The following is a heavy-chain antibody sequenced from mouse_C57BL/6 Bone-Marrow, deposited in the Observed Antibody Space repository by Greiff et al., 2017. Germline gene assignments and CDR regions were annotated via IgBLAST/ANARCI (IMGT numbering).Heavy chain of an antibody. CDR1: GYTFTSYG. Sequence: QVQLKESGAELARPGASVKLSCKASGYTFTSYGISWVKQRTGQGLEWIGEIYPRSGNTSYNEKFKGKATLTADKSSSTAYMELRSLTSEDSAVYFCARRSIMTTVVANYFDYWGQGTTRTVSS. J-gene: IGHJ2*01. CDR3: ARRSIMTTVVANYFDY. D-gene: IGHD1-1*01. CDR2: IYPRSGNT. V-gene: IGHV1-81*01.